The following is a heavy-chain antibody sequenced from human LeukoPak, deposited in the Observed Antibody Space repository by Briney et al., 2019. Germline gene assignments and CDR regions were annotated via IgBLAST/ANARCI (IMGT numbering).Heavy chain of an antibody. V-gene: IGHV1-46*01. Sequence: ASVKVSCKASGYTFTSYYMHWVRQSPGQGLEWMGIINPSGGSTSYAQKFQGRVTMTRDTSTSTVYMELSSLRSEDTAVYYCATTRVLLWFGEARAAFDIWGQGTMVTVSS. CDR1: GYTFTSYY. D-gene: IGHD3-10*01. CDR3: ATTRVLLWFGEARAAFDI. J-gene: IGHJ3*02. CDR2: INPSGGST.